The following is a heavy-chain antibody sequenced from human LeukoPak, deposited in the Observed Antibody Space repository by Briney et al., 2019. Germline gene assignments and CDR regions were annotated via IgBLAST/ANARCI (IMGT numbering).Heavy chain of an antibody. CDR2: IYYSGST. CDR3: ASSTLWFGELFTLYFDY. J-gene: IGHJ4*02. D-gene: IGHD3-10*01. CDR1: GGSISSSSYY. Sequence: SETLSLTCTVSGGSISSSSYYWGWIRQPPGKGLEWIGSIYYSGSTYYNPSLKSRVTISVDTSKNQFSLKLSSVTAADTAVYYCASSTLWFGELFTLYFDYWGQGTLVTVSS. V-gene: IGHV4-39*01.